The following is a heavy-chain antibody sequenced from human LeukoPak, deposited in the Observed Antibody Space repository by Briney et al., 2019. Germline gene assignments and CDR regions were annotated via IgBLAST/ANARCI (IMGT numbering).Heavy chain of an antibody. CDR1: GGSTSSTIYY. Sequence: SETLPLTCTVSGGSTSSTIYYWGWIRQPPGKGLEWIGSIHYSGSTNYNPSLKSRVTISVDTSKNQVSLKLSSVTAADTAVYYCARVRGYYGTTDYWGQGTLVTVSS. D-gene: IGHD3-10*01. V-gene: IGHV4-39*07. J-gene: IGHJ4*02. CDR2: IHYSGST. CDR3: ARVRGYYGTTDY.